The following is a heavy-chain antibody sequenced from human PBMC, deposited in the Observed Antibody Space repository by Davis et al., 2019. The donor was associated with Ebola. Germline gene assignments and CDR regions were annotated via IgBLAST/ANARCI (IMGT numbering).Heavy chain of an antibody. CDR1: GDSISSGDKY. CDR3: ASAPPSSDYNYNYYTMDV. D-gene: IGHD4-11*01. V-gene: IGHV4-30-4*01. J-gene: IGHJ6*02. CDR2: IYFTGYT. Sequence: SETLSLTCTVSGDSISSGDKYWSWIRQPPGKGLEWIAYIYFTGYTFYNPSLKSRIAMSVDTSKNQFSLSLNSVTAADSAIYYCASAPPSSDYNYNYYTMDVWGPGTTVTVSS.